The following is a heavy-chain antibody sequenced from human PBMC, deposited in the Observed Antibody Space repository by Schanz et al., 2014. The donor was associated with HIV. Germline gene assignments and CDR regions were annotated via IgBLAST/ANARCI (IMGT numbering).Heavy chain of an antibody. CDR1: GFTFDSYG. CDR2: NWFDGRNK. CDR3: TRGRFLERGGMDV. D-gene: IGHD3-3*01. V-gene: IGHV3-33*08. J-gene: IGHJ6*02. Sequence: QVQLVESGGGVVQPGRSLRLSCAASGFTFDSYGIHWVRQAPGKGLEWVAVNWFDGRNKYYGDSGKGRFMISRDNSNNTLYLQMNSLRAEDTAVYFCTRGRFLERGGMDVWGQGTAVTVSS.